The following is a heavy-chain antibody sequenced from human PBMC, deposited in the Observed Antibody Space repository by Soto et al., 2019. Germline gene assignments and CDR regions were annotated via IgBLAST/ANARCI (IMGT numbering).Heavy chain of an antibody. V-gene: IGHV1-3*01. CDR2: INAGNGNT. J-gene: IGHJ4*02. D-gene: IGHD1-26*01. CDR3: ARASGSYTNYYFDY. CDR1: GYTFTSYA. Sequence: GASVKVSCKASGYTFTSYAMHWVRQAPGQRLEWMGWINAGNGNTKYSQKFQGRVTITRDTSASTAYMELSSLRSEDTVMYYCARASGSYTNYYFDYWGQGTLVTVSS.